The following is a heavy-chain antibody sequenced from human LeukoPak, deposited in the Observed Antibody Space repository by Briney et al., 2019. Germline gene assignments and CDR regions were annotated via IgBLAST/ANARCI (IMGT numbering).Heavy chain of an antibody. V-gene: IGHV4-4*07. J-gene: IGHJ4*02. D-gene: IGHD2-15*01. CDR3: AREQQDIVVVVAATKRTYYFDY. Sequence: SETLSLTCTVSGGSISSYYWSWIRQPAGKGLEWIGRIYTSGSTNYNPSLKSRVTMSVDTSKNQFSLKLSSVTAADTAVYYCAREQQDIVVVVAATKRTYYFDYWGQGTLVTVSS. CDR1: GGSISSYY. CDR2: IYTSGST.